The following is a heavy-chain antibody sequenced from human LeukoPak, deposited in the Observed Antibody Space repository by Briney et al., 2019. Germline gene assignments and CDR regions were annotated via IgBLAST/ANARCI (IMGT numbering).Heavy chain of an antibody. CDR3: ARDYGSGSIWGGLEVDY. V-gene: IGHV3-30*04. CDR1: GFTFSSYA. D-gene: IGHD3-10*01. CDR2: ISYDGSNK. J-gene: IGHJ4*02. Sequence: GRSLRLPCAASGFTFSSYAMHWVRQAPGKGLEWVAVISYDGSNKYYADSVKGRFTISRDNSKNTLYLQMNSLRAEDTAVYYCARDYGSGSIWGGLEVDYWGQGTLVTVSS.